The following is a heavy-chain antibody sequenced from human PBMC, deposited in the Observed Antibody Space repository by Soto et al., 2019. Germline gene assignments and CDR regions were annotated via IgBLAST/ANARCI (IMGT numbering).Heavy chain of an antibody. Sequence: QITLTESGPTLVKPTQTLTLTCTFSGFSLSADGVGVAWIRXXPGKALEWLALIYWDDDKRYSPSLKNRLTITKXTSKXHVVLTMTNMDXVDTATYYCAHAYGGTSWPNDAFDVWGQGTVVTVSS. J-gene: IGHJ3*01. D-gene: IGHD2-2*01. CDR1: GFSLSADGVG. CDR2: IYWDDDK. V-gene: IGHV2-5*02. CDR3: AHAYGGTSWPNDAFDV.